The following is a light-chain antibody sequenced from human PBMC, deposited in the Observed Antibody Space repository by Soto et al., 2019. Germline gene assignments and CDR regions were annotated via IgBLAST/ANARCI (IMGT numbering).Light chain of an antibody. CDR3: QQYDTNSGT. CDR1: QSISSW. Sequence: DIQMTQSPSTLSASVGDRVNITCRASQSISSWLAWYQQKPGKAPKLLIYDASTLEGGVPSRFSGSGSGTEVTLTISILQPDDFAIYYCQQYDTNSGTFGQGNKLEI. J-gene: IGKJ2*01. V-gene: IGKV1-5*01. CDR2: DAS.